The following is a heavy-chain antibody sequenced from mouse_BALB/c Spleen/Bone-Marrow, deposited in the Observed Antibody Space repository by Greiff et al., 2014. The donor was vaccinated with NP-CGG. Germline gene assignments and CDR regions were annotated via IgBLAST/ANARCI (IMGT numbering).Heavy chain of an antibody. CDR2: ISCSNGDT. Sequence: VQLQQSGPELVKPGASVKLSCKASGFYFTGNYMHWVKQSPGQGLEWIGNISCSNGDTKYNPKFQGKATITADTSSNTAYLQLSSLTSEDTAVYYCARWYDYDIDYWGQGTTVTVSS. CDR1: GFYFTGNY. J-gene: IGHJ2*01. V-gene: IGHV14-3*02. D-gene: IGHD2-4*01. CDR3: ARWYDYDIDY.